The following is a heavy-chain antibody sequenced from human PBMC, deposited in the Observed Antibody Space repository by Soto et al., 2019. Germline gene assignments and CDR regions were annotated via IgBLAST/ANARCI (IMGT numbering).Heavy chain of an antibody. CDR2: IKQDGSER. J-gene: IGHJ1*01. CDR1: GFTFSSYW. CDR3: ARLAEVSGDVFQH. D-gene: IGHD4-17*01. V-gene: IGHV3-7*01. Sequence: EVQLVESGGGLVQPGGSLRLSCAASGFTFSSYWMSWVRQAPGKGLEWVSNIKQDGSERYYVASVKGRFTISRDNAKKSMYLQMNSLRAEDTAVYYGARLAEVSGDVFQHWGQGTLVTVSS.